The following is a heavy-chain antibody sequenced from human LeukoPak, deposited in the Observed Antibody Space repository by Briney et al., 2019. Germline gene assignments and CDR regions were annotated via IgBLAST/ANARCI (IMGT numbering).Heavy chain of an antibody. D-gene: IGHD1-26*01. CDR1: GFTFSSYA. CDR3: AREWELVY. J-gene: IGHJ4*02. CDR2: ISYDGSKK. V-gene: IGHV3-30-3*01. Sequence: PGRSLRLSCAASGFTFSSYAMHWVRQAPGKGLEWVAVISYDGSKKYYADSVKGRFTISRDNSKNTLYLQMNSLRAEDTAAYYCAREWELVYWGQGTLVTVSS.